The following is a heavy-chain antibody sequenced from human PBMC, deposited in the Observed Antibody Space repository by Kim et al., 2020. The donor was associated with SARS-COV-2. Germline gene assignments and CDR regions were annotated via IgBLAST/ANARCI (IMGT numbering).Heavy chain of an antibody. J-gene: IGHJ6*02. CDR2: ISWNSGSI. V-gene: IGHV3-9*01. D-gene: IGHD6-13*01. CDR3: AKDMGSSSWYDVSIFGRNHYYYYGMDV. CDR1: GFTFDDYA. Sequence: GGSLRLSCAASGFTFDDYAMHWVRQAPGKGLEWVSGISWNSGSIGYADSVKGRFTISRDNAKNSLYLQMNSLRAEDTALYYCAKDMGSSSWYDVSIFGRNHYYYYGMDVWGQGTTVTVSS.